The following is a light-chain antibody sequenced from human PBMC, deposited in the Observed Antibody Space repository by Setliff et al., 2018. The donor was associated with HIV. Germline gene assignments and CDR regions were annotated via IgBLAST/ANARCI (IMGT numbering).Light chain of an antibody. CDR3: QVWDSSSDHYV. CDR1: NIGSKS. Sequence: ELTQPPSVSVAPGKTARITCGGNNIGSKSVHWYQQKPGQAPVLVVYNDNDRPSGIPERFSGSNSGNTATLTISRVEAGDEADYYCQVWDSSSDHYVFGSGTKVTVL. CDR2: NDN. J-gene: IGLJ1*01. V-gene: IGLV3-21*03.